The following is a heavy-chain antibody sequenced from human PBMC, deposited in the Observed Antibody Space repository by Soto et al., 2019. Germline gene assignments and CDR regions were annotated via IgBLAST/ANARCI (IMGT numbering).Heavy chain of an antibody. D-gene: IGHD2-2*01. CDR1: GGSISIGTW. CDR2: IYHSGSP. V-gene: IGHV4-4*02. Sequence: SETLSLTCAVSGGSISIGTWWSWVRQPPGRGLEWIGEIYHSGSPNYNPSLRSRVTMSVDKSKNLFSLRLSSVTAADSALYYCARRVPAAPNWFDPWGQGTLVTVSS. CDR3: ARRVPAAPNWFDP. J-gene: IGHJ5*02.